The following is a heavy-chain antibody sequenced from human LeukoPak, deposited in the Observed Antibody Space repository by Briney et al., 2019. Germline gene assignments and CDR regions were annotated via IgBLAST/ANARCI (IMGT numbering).Heavy chain of an antibody. Sequence: PSETLSLTCTVSGDSIGTYFWNWIRQSAGEGLEWIGHDYDGGRTNYNPSLKGRVTISVDTSRNLFSLRLSSVTAADTAVYYCARDYIVETGVVGFDMWGQGTMVTVSS. CDR2: DYDGGRT. D-gene: IGHD2-8*02. CDR1: GDSIGTYF. J-gene: IGHJ3*02. CDR3: ARDYIVETGVVGFDM. V-gene: IGHV4-4*07.